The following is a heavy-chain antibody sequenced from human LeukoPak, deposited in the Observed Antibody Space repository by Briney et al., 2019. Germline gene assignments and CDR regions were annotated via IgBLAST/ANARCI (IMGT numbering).Heavy chain of an antibody. CDR3: ARRGGTTPHFDY. Sequence: PSETLSLTCTVSGGSISSYYWSWLRQPPGKGLEWIGYIYYSGSTNYNPSLKSRVTISVDTSKNQFSLKLSSVTAADTAVYYCARRGGTTPHFDYWGQGTLVTVSS. V-gene: IGHV4-59*08. J-gene: IGHJ4*02. CDR1: GGSISSYY. D-gene: IGHD1-7*01. CDR2: IYYSGST.